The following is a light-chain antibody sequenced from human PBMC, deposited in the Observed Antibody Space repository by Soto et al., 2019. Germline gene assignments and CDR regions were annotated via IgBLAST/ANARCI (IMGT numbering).Light chain of an antibody. CDR1: QSVSSY. CDR3: QQRSNWPWT. Sequence: EIVLTQSPATLSLSPGERATLSCRASQSVSSYVAWYQQKPGQAPRLLIYDASNRATGIPARFSGSGSGTEFTLTISSIEPADFAVYYCQQRSNWPWTFGQGTKVEIK. J-gene: IGKJ1*01. CDR2: DAS. V-gene: IGKV3-11*01.